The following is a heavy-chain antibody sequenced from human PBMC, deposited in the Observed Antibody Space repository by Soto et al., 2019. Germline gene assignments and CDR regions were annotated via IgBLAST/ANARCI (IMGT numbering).Heavy chain of an antibody. CDR3: ARVVVGYYDSSGYSIRYFDL. CDR1: GGTFSSYT. Sequence: ASVKVSCKASGGTFSSYTISWVRQAPGQGLEWMGRIIPILGIANYAQKFQGRVTITADKSTSTAYMELSSLRSEDTAVYYCARVVVGYYDSSGYSIRYFDLWGRGTLVTVFS. V-gene: IGHV1-69*02. CDR2: IIPILGIA. J-gene: IGHJ2*01. D-gene: IGHD3-22*01.